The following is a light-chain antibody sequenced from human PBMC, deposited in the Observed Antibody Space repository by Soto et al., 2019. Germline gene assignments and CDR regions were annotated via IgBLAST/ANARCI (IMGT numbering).Light chain of an antibody. CDR2: EVS. J-gene: IGLJ2*01. CDR1: SSDVGGYNY. CDR3: SSYGGSNTVV. V-gene: IGLV2-8*01. Sequence: QSALTQPPSGSRSPGQSVTISCTGSSSDVGGYNYVSWYQQHPGKAPKLMIYEVSKRPSGVPDRLSGSKSGNTASLTVSGLQAEDESDYYCSSYGGSNTVVFGGGTKVTLL.